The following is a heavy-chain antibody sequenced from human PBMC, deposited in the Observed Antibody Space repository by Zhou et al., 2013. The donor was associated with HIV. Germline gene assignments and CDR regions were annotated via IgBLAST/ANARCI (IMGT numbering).Heavy chain of an antibody. CDR2: IIPIFGAA. Sequence: QVQLVQSGAEVKRPGSSLKVSCKLSGRNFNYSPISWVRQAPGQGFEWMGGIIPIFGAADYAQKFQGRVTITTDEHTSTVYMDLSSLTSDDTAVYYCALGNGGNVRGYWFDPWGLGTPVIVSS. V-gene: IGHV1-69*05. D-gene: IGHD2-8*01. J-gene: IGHJ5*02. CDR1: GRNFNYSP. CDR3: ALGNGGNVRGYWFDP.